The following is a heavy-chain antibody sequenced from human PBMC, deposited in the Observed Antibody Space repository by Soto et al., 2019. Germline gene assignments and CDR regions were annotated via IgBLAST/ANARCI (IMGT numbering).Heavy chain of an antibody. CDR2: LYFNGGT. CDR3: ARGISKYSSWYEPHTWFDA. J-gene: IGHJ5*02. CDR1: GGPINSPDYY. D-gene: IGHD6-13*01. Sequence: QVQLQESGPGLVKPSQTLSLTCTVSGGPINSPDYYWTWIRQSPGKGLEWIGYLYFNGGTQYNPSLRTPVSMSLDTSKKHFSLMMRSVTAVDTAVYYCARGISKYSSWYEPHTWFDAWGPGVLVTVSS. V-gene: IGHV4-30-4*01.